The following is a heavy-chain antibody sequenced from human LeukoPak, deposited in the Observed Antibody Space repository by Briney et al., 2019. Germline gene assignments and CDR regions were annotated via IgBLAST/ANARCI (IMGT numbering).Heavy chain of an antibody. J-gene: IGHJ6*02. D-gene: IGHD3-10*01. CDR1: GFTFDDYA. CDR3: AKEGGGSGSYRYYYYYYGMDV. Sequence: GGSLRLSCAASGFTFDDYAMHWVRQAPGKGLEWVSGISWNSGSIGYADSVKGRFTISRDNAKNSLYLQMNSLRAEDTALYYCAKEGGGSGSYRYYYYYYGMDVWGQGTTVTVSS. V-gene: IGHV3-9*01. CDR2: ISWNSGSI.